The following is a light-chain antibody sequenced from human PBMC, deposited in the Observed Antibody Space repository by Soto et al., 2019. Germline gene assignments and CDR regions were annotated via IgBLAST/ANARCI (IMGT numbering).Light chain of an antibody. CDR2: AAS. CDR3: QQSYSTLYT. CDR1: QSISTN. J-gene: IGKJ2*01. V-gene: IGKV1-39*01. Sequence: DIQMTQSPSSLSASVGDRVTINCRASQSISTNLSWYQKKPGRAPKLLIHAASSLQSGVPSRFSGSGSGTDFTLTISSLQPEDFAVYYCQQSYSTLYTFGQGTNLEIK.